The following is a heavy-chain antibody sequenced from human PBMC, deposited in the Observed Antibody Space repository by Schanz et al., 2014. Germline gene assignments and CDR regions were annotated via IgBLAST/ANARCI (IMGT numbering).Heavy chain of an antibody. V-gene: IGHV1-18*01. Sequence: QVQLVQSEAEVKKPGSSVKVSCKASGGTFSSYTISWVRQAPGQGLEWVGWISPYTGNTHYFDKMEGRVTMTTDTSTSAAYMELRSLRSDDTAVYYCARDQSPYTNSSDVRYFDYWGQGSLVTVSS. J-gene: IGHJ4*02. CDR1: GGTFSSYT. D-gene: IGHD6-6*01. CDR3: ARDQSPYTNSSDVRYFDY. CDR2: ISPYTGNT.